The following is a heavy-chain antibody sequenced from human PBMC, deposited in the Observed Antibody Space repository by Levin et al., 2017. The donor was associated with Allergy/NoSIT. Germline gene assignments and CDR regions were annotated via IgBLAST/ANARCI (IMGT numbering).Heavy chain of an antibody. J-gene: IGHJ5*02. Sequence: SETLSLTCTVSGDSLRSSIYYWGWIRQPPGKGLEWIGSIYFSGSTYYTPSLKSRVTISVDTSKSQFYLKVNSVTAADTAVYYCAGRGYPDSQDNWFDPWGQGTLVTVFS. D-gene: IGHD5-12*01. CDR2: IYFSGST. CDR1: GDSLRSSIYY. CDR3: AGRGYPDSQDNWFDP. V-gene: IGHV4-39*01.